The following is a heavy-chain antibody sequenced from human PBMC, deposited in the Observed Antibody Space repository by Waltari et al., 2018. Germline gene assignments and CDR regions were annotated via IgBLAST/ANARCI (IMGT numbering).Heavy chain of an antibody. J-gene: IGHJ6*02. CDR3: ATHRPGGYGMDV. Sequence: EVQLVESGGGLVQPGGSLRLSCAASGFTFSDLYMHWVRQAPGKGLVWVSSMKADGSGAAYADSVRGRFTISRDNTKSTLYLQMNSLRVDDTAVYYCATHRPGGYGMDVWGQGTTVTVSS. D-gene: IGHD2-15*01. V-gene: IGHV3-74*01. CDR2: MKADGSGA. CDR1: GFTFSDLY.